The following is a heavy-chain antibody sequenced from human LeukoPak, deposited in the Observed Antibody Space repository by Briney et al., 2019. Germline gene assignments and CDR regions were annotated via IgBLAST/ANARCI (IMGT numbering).Heavy chain of an antibody. CDR2: ISGSGGST. Sequence: LTGGSLRLSCAASGFTFSSYGMSWVRQAPGKGLEWVSAISGSGGSTYYADSVKGRFTISRDNSKNTLYLQMNSLRAEDTAVYYCAKDLRGGLRWTMGYWGQGTLVTVSS. D-gene: IGHD4-23*01. J-gene: IGHJ4*02. CDR1: GFTFSSYG. CDR3: AKDLRGGLRWTMGY. V-gene: IGHV3-23*01.